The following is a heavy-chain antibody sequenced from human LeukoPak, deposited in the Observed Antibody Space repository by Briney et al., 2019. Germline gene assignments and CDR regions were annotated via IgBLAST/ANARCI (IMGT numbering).Heavy chain of an antibody. D-gene: IGHD6-19*01. J-gene: IGHJ4*02. V-gene: IGHV1-24*01. CDR3: ATDLGSSGWYYFDY. Sequence: ASVKVSCKVSGYTLTELSMHWVRQAPGKGLEWMGGFDPEDGETIYAQKFQGRVTMTEDTSTDTAYMELSSLRSEDTAVYYCATDLGSSGWYYFDYWGQGTLVTVSS. CDR2: FDPEDGET. CDR1: GYTLTELS.